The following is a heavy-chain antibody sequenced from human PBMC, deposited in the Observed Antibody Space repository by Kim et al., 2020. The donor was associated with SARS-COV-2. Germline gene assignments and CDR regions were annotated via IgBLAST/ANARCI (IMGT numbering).Heavy chain of an antibody. Sequence: YVDSGKGRFTITRDNAKNSLYLQMNSLRDEDTAVYYCARESSEIYYFDYWGQGTLVTVSS. J-gene: IGHJ4*02. CDR3: ARESSEIYYFDY. V-gene: IGHV3-7*03.